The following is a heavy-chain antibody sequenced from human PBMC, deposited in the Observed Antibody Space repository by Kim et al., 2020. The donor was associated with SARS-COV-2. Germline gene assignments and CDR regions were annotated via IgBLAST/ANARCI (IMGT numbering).Heavy chain of an antibody. CDR3: ARDGNGLGV. Sequence: SSTADADSVKARFTISRDNAKNTLFLPMNSLRAEDAAVYYCARDGNGLGVWGQGTTVTVSS. V-gene: IGHV3-74*01. CDR2: SST. J-gene: IGHJ6*02.